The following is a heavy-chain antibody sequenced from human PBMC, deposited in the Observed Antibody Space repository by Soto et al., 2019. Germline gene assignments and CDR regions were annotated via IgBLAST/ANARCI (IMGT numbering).Heavy chain of an antibody. CDR2: ISAYNGDT. CDR1: GYTFATYG. V-gene: IGHV1-18*01. Sequence: QIQLVQSGAEVKKSGASVKVSCKASGYTFATYGISWVRQAPGQGLEWMGWISAYNGDTNYAQNLQDRXXMXTXXSTNTAYVELRSLRSDDTAVYYCARARWPQLLGDYWGQGTLVTVSS. J-gene: IGHJ4*02. D-gene: IGHD5-12*01. CDR3: ARARWPQLLGDY.